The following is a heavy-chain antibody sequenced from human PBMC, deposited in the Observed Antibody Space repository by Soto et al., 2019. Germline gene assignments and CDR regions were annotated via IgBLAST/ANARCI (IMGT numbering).Heavy chain of an antibody. Sequence: SETLSLTCTVSGATISGFYWSWIRKSAGKGLEWIGRIYATGATDYNPSLTSRVMVSVDTSKKQFSLKLMSVTAADAAVYYCVSYGTKTFRDWFDPWGQGMSVTVSS. D-gene: IGHD1-1*01. CDR3: VSYGTKTFRDWFDP. J-gene: IGHJ5*02. CDR2: IYATGAT. V-gene: IGHV4-4*07. CDR1: GATISGFY.